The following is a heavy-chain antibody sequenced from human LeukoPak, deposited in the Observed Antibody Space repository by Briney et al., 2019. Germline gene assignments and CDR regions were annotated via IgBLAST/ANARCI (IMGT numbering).Heavy chain of an antibody. D-gene: IGHD1-26*01. J-gene: IGHJ4*02. CDR3: ARDQVGAPHY. V-gene: IGHV4-59*01. CDR1: GGSISSYY. Sequence: SETLSLTCTVSGGSISSYYRSWIRQPPGKGLEWIGYIYYSGSTNYNPSLKSRVTISVDTSKNQFSLKLSSVTAADTAVYYCARDQVGAPHYWGQGTLVTVSS. CDR2: IYYSGST.